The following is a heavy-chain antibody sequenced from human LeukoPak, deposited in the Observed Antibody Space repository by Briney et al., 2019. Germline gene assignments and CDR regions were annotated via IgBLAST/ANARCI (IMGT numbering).Heavy chain of an antibody. Sequence: PGGSLRLSCAASGFSFISDGMHWVRQAPGKGLEWVGVISDDGRSKAYAASVKGRFTISRDNSKDTLYLQMNSLRDEDTAVYYCAKRPSDYGDYVSYFDYWGQGTLVTVSS. CDR1: GFSFISDG. J-gene: IGHJ4*02. CDR2: ISDDGRSK. D-gene: IGHD4-17*01. V-gene: IGHV3-30*18. CDR3: AKRPSDYGDYVSYFDY.